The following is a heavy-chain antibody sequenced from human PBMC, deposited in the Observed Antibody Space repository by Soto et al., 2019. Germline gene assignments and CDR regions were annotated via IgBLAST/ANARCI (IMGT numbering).Heavy chain of an antibody. D-gene: IGHD3-22*01. CDR3: ARQSDYYDSSGYYNWFDP. V-gene: IGHV4-59*08. J-gene: IGHJ5*02. CDR2: IYYSGST. Sequence: LSLTCTVSGGSISSYYWSWIRQPPGKGLEWIGYIYYSGSTNYNPSLKSRVTISVDTSKNQFSLKLSSVTAADTAVYYCARQSDYYDSSGYYNWFDPWSQGTLVSVSS. CDR1: GGSISSYY.